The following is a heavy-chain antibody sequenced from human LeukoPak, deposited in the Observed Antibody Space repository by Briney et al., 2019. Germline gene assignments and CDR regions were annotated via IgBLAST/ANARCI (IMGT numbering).Heavy chain of an antibody. V-gene: IGHV1-2*02. CDR3: ARKYHYDSSGYYWAFGY. CDR1: GYTFTDYY. J-gene: IGHJ4*02. Sequence: GASVKVSCKASGYTFTDYYMHWVRQAPGQGLEWMGWINPYSGGTNYAQNFQGRVTMTRDTSISTGYMELSRLRSDDTAVYYCARKYHYDSSGYYWAFGYWGQGTLVTVSS. CDR2: INPYSGGT. D-gene: IGHD3-22*01.